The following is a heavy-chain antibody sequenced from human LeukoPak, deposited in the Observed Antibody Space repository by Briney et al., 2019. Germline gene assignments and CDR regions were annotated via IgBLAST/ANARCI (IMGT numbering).Heavy chain of an antibody. V-gene: IGHV3-23*01. D-gene: IGHD3-22*01. CDR1: GFTFSNSA. CDR2: ISGSGGSI. Sequence: GGSLRLSCAASGFTFSNSAMSWVRQAPGKGLAWVSSISGSGGSIYYADSVKGRFTISRDNSKNILYLQMNSLRAEDTAVYYCAREALYYYDSSGYYYENWGQGTLVTVSS. CDR3: AREALYYYDSSGYYYEN. J-gene: IGHJ4*02.